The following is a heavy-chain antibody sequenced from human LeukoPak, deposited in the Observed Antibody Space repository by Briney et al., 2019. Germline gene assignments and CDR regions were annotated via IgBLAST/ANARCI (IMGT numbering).Heavy chain of an antibody. Sequence: SGTLSLTCTVSGGSISSYYWSWIRQPPGKGLEWIGYIYYSGSTNYNPSLKSRVTISVDTSKNQFSLKLSSVTAADTAVYYCAREGIFWFDPWGQGTLVTVSS. CDR3: AREGIFWFDP. J-gene: IGHJ5*02. V-gene: IGHV4-59*01. D-gene: IGHD2-15*01. CDR1: GGSISSYY. CDR2: IYYSGST.